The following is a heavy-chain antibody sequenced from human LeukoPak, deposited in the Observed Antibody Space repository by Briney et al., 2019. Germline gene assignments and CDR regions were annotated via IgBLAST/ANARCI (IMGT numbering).Heavy chain of an antibody. D-gene: IGHD3-3*01. CDR2: IRSKAYGGTT. V-gene: IGHV3-49*04. Sequence: GGSLRLSCTTSGFTFGDYAMSWVRQAPGKGLEWVGFIRSKAYGGTTEYAASVKGRFTISRDDSKNIAYLQMNSLKTEDTAVYYCTRDSELEWLPQGLDYWGQGTLATVSS. CDR1: GFTFGDYA. J-gene: IGHJ4*02. CDR3: TRDSELEWLPQGLDY.